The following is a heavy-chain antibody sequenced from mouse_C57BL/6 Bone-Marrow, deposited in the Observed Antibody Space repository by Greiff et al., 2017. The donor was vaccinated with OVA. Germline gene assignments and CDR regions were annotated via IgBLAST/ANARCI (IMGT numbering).Heavy chain of an antibody. CDR3: ASLWQRNYFDY. Sequence: QVQLQQSGAELARPGASVKLSCKASGYTFTSYGISWVKQRTGQGLEWIGEIYPRSGNTYYNEKLKGKATLTADKSASTAYMELRSLTSEDSAVYFCASLWQRNYFDYWGQGTTLTVSS. D-gene: IGHD1-1*02. CDR2: IYPRSGNT. V-gene: IGHV1-81*01. J-gene: IGHJ2*01. CDR1: GYTFTSYG.